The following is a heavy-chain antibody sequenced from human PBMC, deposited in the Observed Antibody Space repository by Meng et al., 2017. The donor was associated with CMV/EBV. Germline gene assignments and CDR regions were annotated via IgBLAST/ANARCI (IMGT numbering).Heavy chain of an antibody. J-gene: IGHJ5*02. CDR3: ARVGISSSWYEPGAGWFDP. Sequence: SVKVSCKASGGTFSSYAISWVRQAPGQGLEWMGGIIPIFGTANYAQKFQGRVTITTDESTSTAYMELSSLRSEDTAVYYCARVGISSSWYEPGAGWFDPWGQGTLVTVSS. D-gene: IGHD6-13*01. CDR2: IIPIFGTA. CDR1: GGTFSSYA. V-gene: IGHV1-69*05.